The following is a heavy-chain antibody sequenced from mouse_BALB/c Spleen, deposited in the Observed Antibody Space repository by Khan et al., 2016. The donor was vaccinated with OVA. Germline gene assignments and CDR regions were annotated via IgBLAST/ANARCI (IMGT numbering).Heavy chain of an antibody. D-gene: IGHD1-1*01. CDR1: GYTFINYW. V-gene: IGHV1-7*01. CDR3: ARRGLRWDFDY. Sequence: QVRLQLSGAELAKPGASVKMSCKASGYTFINYWILWVKQRPGQGLEWIGYINPSTGYTEYNQNFKDKATLTADKSSSTAYMQLSSLTSEDSAVYYCARRGLRWDFDYWGQGTTLTVSS. CDR2: INPSTGYT. J-gene: IGHJ2*01.